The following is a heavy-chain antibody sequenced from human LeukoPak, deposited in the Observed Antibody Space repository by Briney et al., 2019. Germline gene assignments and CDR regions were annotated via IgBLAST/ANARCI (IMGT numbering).Heavy chain of an antibody. CDR2: ITGSGGGV. CDR3: ARDGSGSYYY. Sequence: GGSLRLSCTASGFTFNSYVMRWVRQAAGKGLEWVSSITGSGGGVYYADSVKGRFTISRDNSKNTVFLEMKDLRAEDTAVYYCARDGSGSYYYWGQGTLVTVSS. J-gene: IGHJ4*02. CDR1: GFTFNSYV. V-gene: IGHV3-23*01. D-gene: IGHD3-10*01.